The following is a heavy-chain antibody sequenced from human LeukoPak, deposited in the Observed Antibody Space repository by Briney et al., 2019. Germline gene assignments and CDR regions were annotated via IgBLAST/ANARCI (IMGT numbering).Heavy chain of an antibody. D-gene: IGHD2-2*01. CDR2: IYYSGST. CDR1: GGSISSYY. CDR3: ARAFFPVVPATDY. V-gene: IGHV4-59*01. Sequence: KPSETLSLTCTVSGGSISSYYWSWIRQPPGKGLEWIGYIYYSGSTNYNPSLKSRVTISVDTSKNQFSLKLSSVTAADTAVYYCARAFFPVVPATDYWGQGTLVTVSS. J-gene: IGHJ4*02.